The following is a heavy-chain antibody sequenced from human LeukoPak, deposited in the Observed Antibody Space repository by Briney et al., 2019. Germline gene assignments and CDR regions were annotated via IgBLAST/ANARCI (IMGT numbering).Heavy chain of an antibody. CDR1: GFTFSSYA. V-gene: IGHV3-53*01. CDR3: ADLYYYDSSGYWDDAFDI. J-gene: IGHJ3*02. CDR2: IYSGGST. Sequence: GGSLRLSCAASGFTFSSYAMGWVRQAPGKGLEWVSVIYSGGSTYYADSVKGRFTISRDNSKNTLYLQMNSLRAEDTAVYYCADLYYYDSSGYWDDAFDIWGQGTMVTVSS. D-gene: IGHD3-22*01.